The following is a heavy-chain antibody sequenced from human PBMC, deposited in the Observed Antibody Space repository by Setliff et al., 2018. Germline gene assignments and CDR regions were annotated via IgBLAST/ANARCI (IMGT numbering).Heavy chain of an antibody. CDR3: ARDPYNWNYGDAFDI. J-gene: IGHJ3*02. V-gene: IGHV4-38-2*02. Sequence: LSLTCAVSGYSISSGYYWGWIRQPPGKGLEWIGKIDYRGSTRYNPSLETRVSMSVDTSKNQFSLKLSSVTAADTAVYYCARDPYNWNYGDAFDIWGQGTMVTVSS. D-gene: IGHD1-7*01. CDR1: GYSISSGYY. CDR2: IDYRGST.